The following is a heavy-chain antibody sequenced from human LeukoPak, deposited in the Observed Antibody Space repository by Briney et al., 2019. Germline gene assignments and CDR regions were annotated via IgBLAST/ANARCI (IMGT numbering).Heavy chain of an antibody. Sequence: GGSLRLACTVFEFCVRSNYITWLRQAPGKGLEWVSVIYSDDNTYYTDSVKGRFTISRQTSKNTVFLQMNSLTADDTAVYYCEREKLTAAGNAFDIWGQGTMVIVSS. V-gene: IGHV3-53*04. CDR2: IYSDDNT. CDR1: EFCVRSNY. J-gene: IGHJ3*02. CDR3: EREKLTAAGNAFDI. D-gene: IGHD6-13*01.